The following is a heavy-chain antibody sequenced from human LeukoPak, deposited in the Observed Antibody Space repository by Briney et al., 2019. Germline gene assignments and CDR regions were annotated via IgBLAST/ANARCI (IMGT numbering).Heavy chain of an antibody. J-gene: IGHJ3*02. CDR2: ISSSSSYI. D-gene: IGHD4-23*01. V-gene: IGHV3-21*01. CDR3: ARVQTTVVTRDAFDI. CDR1: RSTFSDYN. Sequence: GGSLRLSCTASRSTFSDYNMNWVRQAPGKGLEWVSSISSSSSYIYYADSVKGRFTISRDNAKNSLYLQMNSLRAEDTAVYYCARVQTTVVTRDAFDIWGQGTMVTVSS.